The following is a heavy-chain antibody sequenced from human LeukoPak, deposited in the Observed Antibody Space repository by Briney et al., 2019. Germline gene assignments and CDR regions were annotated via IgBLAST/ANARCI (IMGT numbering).Heavy chain of an antibody. CDR3: ARRGRYFDFDL. J-gene: IGHJ4*02. D-gene: IGHD3-9*01. CDR1: GYGFTSYW. V-gene: IGHV5-51*01. CDR2: TYPGDSDT. Sequence: GESLKISCTGSGYGFTSYWIGWVRQMPGKGLEWMGITYPGDSDTTYSPSFKGQVTISADTSIRTAYLQWSSLKASDSAMYYCARRGRYFDFDLWGQGTLVTVSS.